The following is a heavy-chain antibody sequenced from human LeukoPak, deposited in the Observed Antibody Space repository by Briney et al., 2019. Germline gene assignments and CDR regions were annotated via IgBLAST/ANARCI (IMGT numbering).Heavy chain of an antibody. CDR2: ISYDGSNK. CDR1: GFTFSSYV. CDR3: AKDLQAYSSSWYLLFDY. Sequence: PGGSLRLSCAASGFTFSSYVMHWVRRAPGKGLEWVAVISYDGSNKYYADSVKGRFTISRDNSKNTLYLQMNSLRAEDTAVYYCAKDLQAYSSSWYLLFDYWGQGTLVTVSS. D-gene: IGHD6-13*01. V-gene: IGHV3-30*18. J-gene: IGHJ4*02.